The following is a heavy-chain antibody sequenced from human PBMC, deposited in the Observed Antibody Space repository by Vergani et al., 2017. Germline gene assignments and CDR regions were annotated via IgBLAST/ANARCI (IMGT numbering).Heavy chain of an antibody. CDR1: GFTFSHYS. D-gene: IGHD2-2*01. V-gene: IGHV3-21*05. CDR3: ARDGCSSTSGCDYYYYYYMDV. J-gene: IGHJ6*03. CDR2: ISSSGSTI. Sequence: EVQMVESGGGLVKPGGSLRLSCVASGFTFSHYSMNWVRQAPGKGLEWVSYISSSGSTIYYADSVKGRFTISRDNAKNSLYLQMNSLRAEDTAVYYCARDGCSSTSGCDYYYYYYMDVWGKGTTVTVSS.